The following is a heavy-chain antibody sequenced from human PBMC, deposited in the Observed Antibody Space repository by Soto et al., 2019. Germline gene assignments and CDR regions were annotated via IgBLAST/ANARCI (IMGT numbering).Heavy chain of an antibody. V-gene: IGHV4-31*03. Sequence: SETLCLTCTVSGGSISSGGYYWSWIRQHPGKGLEWIGHIYYSGNTYYNPSLKSRVTISVDTSKNQFSLKLTSVTAADTAVYFCAGGTSFYNLNYWGQGTLVTVS. CDR2: IYYSGNT. CDR1: GGSISSGGYY. D-gene: IGHD3-9*01. CDR3: AGGTSFYNLNY. J-gene: IGHJ4*02.